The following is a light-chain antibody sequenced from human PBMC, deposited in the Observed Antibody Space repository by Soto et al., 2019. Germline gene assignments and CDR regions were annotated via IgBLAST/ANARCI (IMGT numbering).Light chain of an antibody. V-gene: IGKV3-11*01. J-gene: IGKJ4*01. CDR3: QQRSNWPLLT. CDR1: QSVSSY. Sequence: ELVFTQSSATPSLSPGERAHPLCRASQSVSSYLAWYQQKPGQAPRLLIYDASNRATGIPARFSGSGSGTDFTLTISSLEPEDFAVYYCQQRSNWPLLTFGGGTKVDI. CDR2: DAS.